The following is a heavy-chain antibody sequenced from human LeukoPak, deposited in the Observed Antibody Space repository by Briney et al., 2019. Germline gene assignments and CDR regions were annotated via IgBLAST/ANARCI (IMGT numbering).Heavy chain of an antibody. V-gene: IGHV3-43D*04. D-gene: IGHD2-21*01. Sequence: PGGSLRLSCAASGFTFKHYAMHWVRQAPGKGLEWVCLISWDGGNTNYADSVKGRFTISRDNSKNSLYLQMHSLRAEDTVRYYCVEESECGGYRYFRHWGQGTLVTVSS. CDR3: VEESECGGYRYFRH. CDR1: GFTFKHYA. CDR2: ISWDGGNT. J-gene: IGHJ1*01.